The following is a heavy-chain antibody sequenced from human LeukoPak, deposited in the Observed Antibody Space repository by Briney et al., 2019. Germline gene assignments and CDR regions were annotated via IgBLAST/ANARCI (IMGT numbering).Heavy chain of an antibody. J-gene: IGHJ4*02. CDR1: RHTFTSYY. CDR2: INPSGGRA. V-gene: IGHV1-46*01. CDR3: ARAGYDSSGYYSY. Sequence: GASVKVSCTASRHTFTSYYMHWVRQAPGEGLGWMGIINPSGGRASYAKKCQGRVTMTRDTSTSTVYIALSSLRSGDTAVYYCARAGYDSSGYYSYWGQETLVTVSS. D-gene: IGHD3-22*01.